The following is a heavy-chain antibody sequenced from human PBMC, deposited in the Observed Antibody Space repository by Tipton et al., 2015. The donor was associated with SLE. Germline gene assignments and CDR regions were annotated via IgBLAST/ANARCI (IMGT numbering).Heavy chain of an antibody. CDR1: GYSITTGYS. CDR3: ARGHPDYSDSYYFSYYGMDV. Sequence: TLSLTCAVSGYSITTGYSLAWIRQPPGMGLEWIGSIHHGGNTYYNPSLKSRVTISMDTSRNQLSLRLTSVTAADTGVYYCARGHPDYSDSYYFSYYGMDVWGQGTTVSVSS. D-gene: IGHD4-11*01. CDR2: IHHGGNT. V-gene: IGHV4-38-2*01. J-gene: IGHJ6*02.